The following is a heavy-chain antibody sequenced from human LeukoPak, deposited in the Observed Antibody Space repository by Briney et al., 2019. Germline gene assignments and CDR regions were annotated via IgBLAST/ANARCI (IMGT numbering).Heavy chain of an antibody. CDR1: GYTFTSYA. CDR2: INPNSGGT. Sequence: ASVKVSCKASGYTFTSYAISWVRQAPGQGLEWMGWINPNSGGTNYAQKFQGRVTMTRDTSISTAYMELSRLRSDDTAVYYCARVKGYSYGFDYWGQGTLVTVSS. CDR3: ARVKGYSYGFDY. J-gene: IGHJ4*02. D-gene: IGHD5-18*01. V-gene: IGHV1-2*02.